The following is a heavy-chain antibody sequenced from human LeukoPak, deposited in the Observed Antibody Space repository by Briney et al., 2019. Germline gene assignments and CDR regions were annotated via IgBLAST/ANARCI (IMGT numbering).Heavy chain of an antibody. D-gene: IGHD3-3*01. CDR2: ISAYNGNT. CDR3: ARDPHYDFWSGYQIKFDP. Sequence: VASVKVSCKASGYTFTSYGISWVRQAPGQGLEWMGWISAYNGNTNYAQKLQGRVTMTTDTSTSTAYMELRSLRSDDTAVYYCARDPHYDFWSGYQIKFDPWGQGTLVTVSS. V-gene: IGHV1-18*01. CDR1: GYTFTSYG. J-gene: IGHJ5*02.